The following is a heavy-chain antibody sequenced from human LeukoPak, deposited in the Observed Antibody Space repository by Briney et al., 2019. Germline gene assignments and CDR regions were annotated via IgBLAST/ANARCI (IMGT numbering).Heavy chain of an antibody. CDR1: GYTFTSYY. Sequence: ASVKVSCKASGYTFTSYYMHWVRQAPGQGLEWMGGIIPIFGTANYAQKFQGRVTITADESTSTAYMELSSLRSEDTAVYYCARVADLLSNWFDPWGQGTLVTVSS. CDR3: ARVADLLSNWFDP. D-gene: IGHD2/OR15-2a*01. V-gene: IGHV1-69*13. J-gene: IGHJ5*02. CDR2: IIPIFGTA.